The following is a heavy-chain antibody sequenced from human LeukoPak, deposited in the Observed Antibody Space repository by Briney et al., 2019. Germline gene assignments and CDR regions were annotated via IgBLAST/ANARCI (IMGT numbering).Heavy chain of an antibody. V-gene: IGHV3-9*01. J-gene: IGHJ5*02. CDR3: ARDSEGEHSSGDNWFDP. D-gene: IGHD6-19*01. Sequence: PGGSLRLSCAAPGFTFDDYAMHWVRHAPGKGLEWVSGISWNSGSIGYADSVKGRFTISRDNAKNSLYLQMNSLRAEDTAVYYCARDSEGEHSSGDNWFDPWGQGTLVTVSS. CDR1: GFTFDDYA. CDR2: ISWNSGSI.